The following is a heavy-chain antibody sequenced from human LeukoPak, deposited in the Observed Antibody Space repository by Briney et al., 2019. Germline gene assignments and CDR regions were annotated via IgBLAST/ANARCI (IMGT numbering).Heavy chain of an antibody. J-gene: IGHJ4*02. Sequence: GGSLRLSCAASGFTFSSYSMNWVRQAPGKGLEWVSSISSSSSYIYYADSVKGRFTISRDNAKNSLYLQMNSLRAEDTAVYYCTTAEVGLTDYWGQGTLVTVSS. CDR3: TTAEVGLTDY. CDR1: GFTFSSYS. V-gene: IGHV3-21*01. CDR2: ISSSSSYI. D-gene: IGHD1-26*01.